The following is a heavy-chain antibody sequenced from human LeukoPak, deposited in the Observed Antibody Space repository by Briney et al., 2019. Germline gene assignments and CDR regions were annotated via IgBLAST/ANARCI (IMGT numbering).Heavy chain of an antibody. V-gene: IGHV4-30-2*01. Sequence: SQTLSLTCAVSGGSISSGGYSWSWIRQPPGKGLEWIGYIYHSGSTYYNPSLKSRVTISVDRSKNQFSLKLSSVTAADTAVYYCARGDYDGLLTFDYRGQGTLVTVSS. J-gene: IGHJ4*02. D-gene: IGHD4-17*01. CDR3: ARGDYDGLLTFDY. CDR2: IYHSGST. CDR1: GGSISSGGYS.